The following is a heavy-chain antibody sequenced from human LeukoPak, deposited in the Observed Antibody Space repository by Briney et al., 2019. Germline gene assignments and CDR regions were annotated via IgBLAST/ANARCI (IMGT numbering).Heavy chain of an antibody. V-gene: IGHV4-59*01. J-gene: IGHJ4*02. Sequence: SETLSLTCTVSGGSISSYYWSWIRQPPGKGLEWIRYIYYSGSTNYNPSLKSRVTISVDTSKNQFSLKLSSVTAADTAVYYCARGWYNWNSEYYFDYWGQGTLVTVSS. CDR1: GGSISSYY. D-gene: IGHD1-7*01. CDR3: ARGWYNWNSEYYFDY. CDR2: IYYSGST.